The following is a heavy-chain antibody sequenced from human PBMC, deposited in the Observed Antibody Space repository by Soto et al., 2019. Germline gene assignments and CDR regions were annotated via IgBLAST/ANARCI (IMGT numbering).Heavy chain of an antibody. V-gene: IGHV2-70*01. CDR3: ARNLSLTTQGAFDI. J-gene: IGHJ3*02. D-gene: IGHD4-17*01. Sequence: ASGAALVNPTQTLTLSCTFSGFSLSTSGMCVSWMRQPSGKALEWLALIDWDDDKYYSTSLKTRLTISQDTSKNQVVLKMTNMDPLDTATYYCARNLSLTTQGAFDIWGQETMVIVSS. CDR2: IDWDDDK. CDR1: GFSLSTSGMC.